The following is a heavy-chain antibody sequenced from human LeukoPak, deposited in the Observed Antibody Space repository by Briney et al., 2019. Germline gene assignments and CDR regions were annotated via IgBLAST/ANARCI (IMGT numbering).Heavy chain of an antibody. J-gene: IGHJ6*02. Sequence: PSESLSLTCTVPGGSISSYYWSWVRQPPGKGVEWIGYIYYSGSTNYNPSLKRRVTISVSTSNNQPSLKLSSVTAADTAVYYCATSITIFGRVIPTYGMDVWGQGTTVTVSS. V-gene: IGHV4-59*01. CDR1: GGSISSYY. CDR2: IYYSGST. D-gene: IGHD3-3*01. CDR3: ATSITIFGRVIPTYGMDV.